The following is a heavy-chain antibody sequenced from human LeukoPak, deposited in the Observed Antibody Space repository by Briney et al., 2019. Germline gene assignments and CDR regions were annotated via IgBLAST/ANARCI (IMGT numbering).Heavy chain of an antibody. CDR2: INPNSGGT. Sequence: ASVTVSCKASGYTFTGYYMHWVRQAPGPGLEWMGRINPNSGGTNYAQQFQGRVTMTRDTSISTAYMELSRLRSDDTAVYYCARLQLWSDAFDIWGQGTMVTVSS. D-gene: IGHD5-18*01. CDR1: GYTFTGYY. J-gene: IGHJ3*02. CDR3: ARLQLWSDAFDI. V-gene: IGHV1-2*06.